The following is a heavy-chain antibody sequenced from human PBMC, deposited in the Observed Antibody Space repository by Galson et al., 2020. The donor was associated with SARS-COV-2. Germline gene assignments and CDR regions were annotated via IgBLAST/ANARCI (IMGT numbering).Heavy chain of an antibody. CDR3: AKMEGIAVAATPN. CDR2: ISGSGAST. D-gene: IGHD6-19*01. CDR1: GFTFSSYA. Sequence: GASLKISCSASGFTFSSYAMSWVRQAPGTGLEWVSSISGSGASTYYADSVKGRFTISRDNSKNTLYLQMNSLRAEDTAIYYCAKMEGIAVAATPNWGQGTLVTVSS. V-gene: IGHV3-23*01. J-gene: IGHJ4*02.